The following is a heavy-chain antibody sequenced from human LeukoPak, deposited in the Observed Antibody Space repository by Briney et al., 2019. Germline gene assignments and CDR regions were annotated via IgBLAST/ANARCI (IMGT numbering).Heavy chain of an antibody. CDR1: GGTFSSYA. D-gene: IGHD3-9*01. CDR2: IIPILGIA. V-gene: IGHV1-69*04. Sequence: SVKVSCKASGGTFSSYAISWVRQAPGQGLEWMGRIIPILGIANYAQKFQGRVTITADKSTSTAYMELSSLRSEDTAVYYCAKGRYFDWLLAALWDYWGQGTLVTVSS. J-gene: IGHJ4*02. CDR3: AKGRYFDWLLAALWDY.